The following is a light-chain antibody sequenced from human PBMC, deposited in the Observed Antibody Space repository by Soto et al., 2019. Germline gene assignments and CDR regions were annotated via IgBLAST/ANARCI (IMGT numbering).Light chain of an antibody. CDR1: QSVDNY. V-gene: IGKV1-39*01. CDR2: AAS. Sequence: DVPMSQSPSSLSASVGDTVTLTCRASQSVDNYLKWYQQKPGKAPGLLIYAASTLQSGVPSRFSASGSGTDFTLTISSLQPEDFVTYNSPHALRPPLSFCAGTKVD. J-gene: IGKJ3*01. CDR3: PHALRPPLS.